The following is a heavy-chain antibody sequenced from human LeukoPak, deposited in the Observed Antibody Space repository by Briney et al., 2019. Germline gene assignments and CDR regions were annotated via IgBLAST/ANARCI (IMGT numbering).Heavy chain of an antibody. CDR2: INPNSGGT. Sequence: ASVKVSCKASGYTSTGYYMHWVRQAPGQGLEWMGWINPNSGGTNYPQKFQGRVTMTRDTSISTAYMELSRLRSDDTAVYYCARGLGEGAGKQRITMIVRSGYWYFDYWGQGTLVTVSS. CDR1: GYTSTGYY. CDR3: ARGLGEGAGKQRITMIVRSGYWYFDY. V-gene: IGHV1-2*02. D-gene: IGHD3-22*01. J-gene: IGHJ4*02.